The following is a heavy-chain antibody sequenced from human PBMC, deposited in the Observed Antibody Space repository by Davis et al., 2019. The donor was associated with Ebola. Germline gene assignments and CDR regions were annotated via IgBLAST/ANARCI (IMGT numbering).Heavy chain of an antibody. CDR1: VITFSSYA. D-gene: IGHD3-22*01. Sequence: GESLKISCTDSVITFSSYAMTWVRQAPGKGLEWVSAISGSGGSTYYADSVKGRFTISRDNSKNTLYLQMNSLRAEDTAVYYCARGLTYYYDSSGYYPPIHWGQGTLVTVSS. V-gene: IGHV3-23*01. J-gene: IGHJ4*02. CDR3: ARGLTYYYDSSGYYPPIH. CDR2: ISGSGGST.